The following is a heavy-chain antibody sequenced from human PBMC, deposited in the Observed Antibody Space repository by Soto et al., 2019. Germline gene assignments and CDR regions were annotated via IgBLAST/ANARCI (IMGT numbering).Heavy chain of an antibody. D-gene: IGHD2-15*01. J-gene: IGHJ5*02. CDR1: GYTFSSHY. Sequence: ASVEVSCKASGYTFSSHYMHWVRQAPGQGPEWVGIINPSGGSTSYAQKFQGRGTMTRDTPTSPVYVELSSLNSEDTAVYYCARDLGYCSGGSCYCFDPWGQGTLVTVSS. CDR3: ARDLGYCSGGSCYCFDP. CDR2: INPSGGST. V-gene: IGHV1-46*01.